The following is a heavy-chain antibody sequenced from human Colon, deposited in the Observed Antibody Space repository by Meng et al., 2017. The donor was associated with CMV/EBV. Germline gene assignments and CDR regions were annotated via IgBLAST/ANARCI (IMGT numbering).Heavy chain of an antibody. V-gene: IGHV1-46*01. CDR1: GYTFSKSY. CDR3: ASQAATHTYFDF. CDR2: INPTGDST. Sequence: QVQLVQSGAEVRKPGASVRVSCKASGYTFSKSYIYWVRQAPGKGPEWMGIINPTGDSTTLAQKFQGRVTVTRDTSTNTVYMELSSLRSDDTAVYYCASQAATHTYFDFWGHGTLVTVSS. D-gene: IGHD6-13*01. J-gene: IGHJ4*01.